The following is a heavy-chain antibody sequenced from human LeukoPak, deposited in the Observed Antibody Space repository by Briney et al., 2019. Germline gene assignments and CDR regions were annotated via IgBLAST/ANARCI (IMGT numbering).Heavy chain of an antibody. CDR2: IKQDGDEK. CDR3: ARVWYMDALIDY. CDR1: GFTLSGYW. J-gene: IGHJ4*02. D-gene: IGHD6-13*01. V-gene: IGHV3-7*01. Sequence: GGSLRLSCAASGFTLSGYWMSWVRRAPGKGLEWVANIKQDGDEKYYVDSVRGRFTISRDNAKNSVYLQVTSLRAEDTAVYYCARVWYMDALIDYWGQGTLVTVSS.